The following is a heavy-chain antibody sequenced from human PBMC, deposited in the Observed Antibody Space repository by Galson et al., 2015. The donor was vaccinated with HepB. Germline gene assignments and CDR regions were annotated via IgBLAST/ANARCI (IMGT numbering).Heavy chain of an antibody. D-gene: IGHD5-18*01. CDR3: ARAGYRYGGYFDY. CDR1: GFTFSSYS. J-gene: IGHJ4*02. Sequence: SLRLSCAASGFTFSSYSMNWVRQAPGKGLEWVSSISSSSSYIYYADSVKGRFTISRDNAKNSLYLQMNSLRAEDTAVYYCARAGYRYGGYFDYWGQGTLVTVSS. V-gene: IGHV3-21*01. CDR2: ISSSSSYI.